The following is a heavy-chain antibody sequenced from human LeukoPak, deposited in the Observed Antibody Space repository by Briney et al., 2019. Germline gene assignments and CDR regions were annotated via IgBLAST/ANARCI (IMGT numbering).Heavy chain of an antibody. D-gene: IGHD6-19*01. Sequence: GGSLRLSCAGSGFIFNNYAMLWVRQPPGKGLEWVSGISWNSGSIDYADSVKGRFTISRDNAKNSLYLQMNSLRVEDTAFYYCAKDNRRHYTSGPNPDSLHWGQGALVTVSS. CDR3: AKDNRRHYTSGPNPDSLH. CDR2: ISWNSGSI. J-gene: IGHJ4*02. CDR1: GFIFNNYA. V-gene: IGHV3-9*01.